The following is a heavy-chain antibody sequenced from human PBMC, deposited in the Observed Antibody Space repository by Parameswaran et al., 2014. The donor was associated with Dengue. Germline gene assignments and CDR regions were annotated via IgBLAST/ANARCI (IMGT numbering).Heavy chain of an antibody. D-gene: IGHD3-16*01. CDR3: ARGYDYVWGSIDY. Sequence: WVRQAPGQGLEWMGWINPNSGGTNYAQKFQGRVTMTRDTSISTAYMELSRLRSDDTAVYYCARGYDYVWGSIDYWGPGNPGHRLL. CDR2: INPNSGGT. J-gene: IGHJ4*02. V-gene: IGHV1-2*02.